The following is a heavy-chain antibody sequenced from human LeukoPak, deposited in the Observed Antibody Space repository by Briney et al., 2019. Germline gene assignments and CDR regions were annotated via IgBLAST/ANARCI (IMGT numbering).Heavy chain of an antibody. CDR1: GFTFSSYW. D-gene: IGHD3-3*01. V-gene: IGHV3-7*01. CDR2: IKQDGSEK. J-gene: IGHJ4*02. Sequence: PGGSLRLSCAASGFTFSSYWMSWVRQAPGKGLEWVANIKQDGSEKYYVDSVKGRFTISRDNAKNSLYLQMNSLRAEDTAVYYCASYPYDDFWSGYYNYWGREPWSPSPQ. CDR3: ASYPYDDFWSGYYNY.